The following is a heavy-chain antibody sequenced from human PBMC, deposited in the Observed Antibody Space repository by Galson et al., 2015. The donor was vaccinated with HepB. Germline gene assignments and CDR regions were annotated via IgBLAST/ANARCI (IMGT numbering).Heavy chain of an antibody. D-gene: IGHD1-26*01. CDR1: GVSISSSQYY. CDR2: IYYSGTT. J-gene: IGHJ3*02. V-gene: IGHV4-39*01. Sequence: LTCAVSGVSISSSQYYWGWIRQSPKKGLEWIGSIYYSGTTYYSPSFQSRVAMSVDTSKNQLSLTLTSVTAADTAVYYCARPLVLNGRFYPGVGPFHIWGQGTMVTVS. CDR3: ARPLVLNGRFYPGVGPFHI.